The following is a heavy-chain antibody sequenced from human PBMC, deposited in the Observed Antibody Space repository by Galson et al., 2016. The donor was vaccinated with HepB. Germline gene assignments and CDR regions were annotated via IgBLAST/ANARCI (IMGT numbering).Heavy chain of an antibody. V-gene: IGHV3-33*01. CDR3: ARDPPLDPGNLIGAFDI. J-gene: IGHJ3*02. Sequence: SLRLSCAASGFTLSSYGMHWVRQAPGKGLEWVATIWADGYNKFYPDSVKGRFPISRDSSKNAMSLQMNSLRVEDTALYYCARDPPLDPGNLIGAFDIWGQGAMVSVSS. CDR2: IWADGYNK. D-gene: IGHD1-1*01. CDR1: GFTLSSYG.